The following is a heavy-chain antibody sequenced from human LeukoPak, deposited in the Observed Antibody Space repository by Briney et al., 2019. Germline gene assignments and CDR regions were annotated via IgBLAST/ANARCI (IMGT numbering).Heavy chain of an antibody. CDR2: ISYDGSNK. D-gene: IGHD4-17*01. CDR1: GFTFSSYG. CDR3: AKDAADYGDYGGAFDI. J-gene: IGHJ3*02. V-gene: IGHV3-30*18. Sequence: GRSLRLSCAASGFTFSSYGMHWVRQAPGKGLEWVAVISYDGSNKYYADSVKGRFTISRDNSKNTLYLQMNSLGAEDTAVYYCAKDAADYGDYGGAFDIWGQGTMVTVSS.